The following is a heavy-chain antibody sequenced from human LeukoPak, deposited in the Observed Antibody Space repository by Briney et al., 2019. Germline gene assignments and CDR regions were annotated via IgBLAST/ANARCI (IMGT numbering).Heavy chain of an antibody. D-gene: IGHD1-26*01. Sequence: GGSLRLSCAASGFTFSSYGMSWVRQAPGKGLEWVSAISTGGGSTYYADSVKGRFTISRDNPKNTLYLQMNSLRVEDTAVYYCAKMAYSGHDKGLGYNWFDPWGQGTLVTVSS. CDR1: GFTFSSYG. V-gene: IGHV3-23*01. CDR2: ISTGGGST. CDR3: AKMAYSGHDKGLGYNWFDP. J-gene: IGHJ5*02.